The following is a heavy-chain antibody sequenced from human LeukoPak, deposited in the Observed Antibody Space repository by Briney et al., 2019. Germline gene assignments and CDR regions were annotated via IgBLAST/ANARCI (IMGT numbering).Heavy chain of an antibody. CDR3: ASVWGNYDSIPSLNYYFDY. CDR1: GYTLTELS. CDR2: FDPEDGET. J-gene: IGHJ4*02. V-gene: IGHV1-24*01. Sequence: ASVKVSCKVSGYTLTELSMHWVRQAPGKGLEWMGGFDPEDGETIYAQKFQGRVTITTDESTSTAYMELSSLRSEDTAVYYCASVWGNYDSIPSLNYYFDYWGQGTLVTVSS. D-gene: IGHD3-22*01.